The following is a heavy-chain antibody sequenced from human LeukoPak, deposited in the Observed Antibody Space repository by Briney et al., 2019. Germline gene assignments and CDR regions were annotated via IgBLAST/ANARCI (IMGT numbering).Heavy chain of an antibody. J-gene: IGHJ5*02. CDR2: MNPNSGDT. CDR1: GYTFSSYD. CDR3: ARSGFGSGISFDL. D-gene: IGHD3-10*01. V-gene: IGHV1-8*02. Sequence: ASVKVSCKASGYTFSSYDINWVRQATGQGLEWMGWMNPNSGDTGYPQKFQGRVTMTRDTSITTAYMELSSLRSDDTAVYYCARSGFGSGISFDLWGQGTLVTVSS.